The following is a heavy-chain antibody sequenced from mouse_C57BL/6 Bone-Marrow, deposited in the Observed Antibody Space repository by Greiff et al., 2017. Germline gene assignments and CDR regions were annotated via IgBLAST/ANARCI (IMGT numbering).Heavy chain of an antibody. CDR3: AREGITTVVGNLDY. Sequence: QVQLQQPGAELVKPGASVKLSCKASGYTFTSYWMQWVKQRPGQGLEWIGEIDPSDSYTNYNQKFKGKATLTVATSSSTAYMQLSSLTSEDSAVYYCAREGITTVVGNLDYWGQGTTLTVSS. V-gene: IGHV1-50*01. J-gene: IGHJ2*01. CDR1: GYTFTSYW. D-gene: IGHD1-1*01. CDR2: IDPSDSYT.